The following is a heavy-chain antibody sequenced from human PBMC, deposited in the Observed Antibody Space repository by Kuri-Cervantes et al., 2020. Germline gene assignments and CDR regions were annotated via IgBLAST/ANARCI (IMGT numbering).Heavy chain of an antibody. V-gene: IGHV4-59*01. CDR2: IYSNGTT. CDR3: ARDCFSGGTCY. J-gene: IGHJ4*02. Sequence: GSLRLSCSVFGGSLNTYFWVWIRQSPGKGLEWIGYIYSNGTTSYNPSLKSRVSMSVDMSKKHFSLRLTSVTAADTAVYYCARDCFSGGTCYWGQGSLVTVSS. CDR1: GGSLNTYF. D-gene: IGHD2-15*01.